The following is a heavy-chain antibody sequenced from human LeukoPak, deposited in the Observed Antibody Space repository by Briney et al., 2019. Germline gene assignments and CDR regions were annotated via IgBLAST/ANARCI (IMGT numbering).Heavy chain of an antibody. CDR1: GYTFTGYY. CDR3: ARNHLTLGYFDPAY. D-gene: IGHD3-9*01. CDR2: MNPDSGDT. Sequence: ASVKVSCKASGYTFTGYYMHWVRQAPGQGLEWMGWMNPDSGDTGYAQKFQGRVTMTRNTSISTAYMELSSLRSEDTAMYYCARNHLTLGYFDPAYWGQGTLVTVSS. V-gene: IGHV1-8*02. J-gene: IGHJ4*02.